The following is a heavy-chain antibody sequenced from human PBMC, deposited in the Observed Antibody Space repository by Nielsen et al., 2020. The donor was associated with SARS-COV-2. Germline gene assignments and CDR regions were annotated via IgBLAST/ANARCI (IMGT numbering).Heavy chain of an antibody. CDR1: GYTFTSYA. D-gene: IGHD3-3*01. Sequence: ASVKVSCKASGYTFTSYAMHWVRQAPGQRLEWMGWINAGNGNTKYSQKFQGRVTITRDAAANTIYMELSSLKSQDTAVYYCARGGGRLRFLEWLLSYFDYWGQGTLVTVSS. CDR2: INAGNGNT. CDR3: ARGGGRLRFLEWLLSYFDY. J-gene: IGHJ4*02. V-gene: IGHV1-3*01.